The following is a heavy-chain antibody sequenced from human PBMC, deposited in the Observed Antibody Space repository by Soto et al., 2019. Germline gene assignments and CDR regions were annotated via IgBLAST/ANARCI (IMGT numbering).Heavy chain of an antibody. CDR2: MNTNSGNT. CDR1: GYTFTSYD. J-gene: IGHJ6*01. D-gene: IGHD6-19*01. CDR3: AILEDSSGWYEYYYGMDV. Sequence: QVQLVQSGADVKKPGASVKVSCRASGYTFTSYDINCVRQATGQGLEWMGWMNTNSGNTGYAQKFQGRVTMTRNTYISTAYMELSRLRSEDTAVYYCAILEDSSGWYEYYYGMDVW. V-gene: IGHV1-8*01.